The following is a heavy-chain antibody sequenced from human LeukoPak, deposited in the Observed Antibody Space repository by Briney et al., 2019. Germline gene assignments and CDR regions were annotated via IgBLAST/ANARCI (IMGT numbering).Heavy chain of an antibody. V-gene: IGHV1-69*05. D-gene: IGHD6-13*01. CDR3: ARDFGRAAAGPPSAENYYYGMDV. CDR1: GGTFSSYA. Sequence: GASVKVSCKASGGTFSSYAISWVRQAPGQGLEWMGGIIPIFGTANYAQKFQGRVTMTRDTSTSTVYMELSSLRPEDTAVYYCARDFGRAAAGPPSAENYYYGMDVWGQGTTVTVSS. J-gene: IGHJ6*02. CDR2: IIPIFGTA.